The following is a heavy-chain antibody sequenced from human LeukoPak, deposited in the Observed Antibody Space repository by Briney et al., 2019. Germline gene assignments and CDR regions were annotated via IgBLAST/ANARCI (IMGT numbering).Heavy chain of an antibody. V-gene: IGHV3-30*04. D-gene: IGHD4-17*01. CDR1: GFTFSSYA. CDR2: ISYDGSNK. CDR3: ARISMTTVTTDY. J-gene: IGHJ4*02. Sequence: GGSLRLSCAASGFTFSSYAMHWVRQAPGKGLEWVAVISYDGSNKYYADSVKGRFTISRDNSKNTLYLQMNSLRAEDTAVYYCARISMTTVTTDYRGQGTLVTVSS.